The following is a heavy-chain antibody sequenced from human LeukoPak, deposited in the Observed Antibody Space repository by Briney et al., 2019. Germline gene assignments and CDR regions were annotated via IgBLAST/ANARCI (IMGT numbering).Heavy chain of an antibody. D-gene: IGHD3-22*01. V-gene: IGHV1-18*01. CDR3: ARDPAGYYDSSGNYYLDY. CDR1: GYTFTSYG. CDR2: ISAYNGNT. Sequence: GASVKVSCKASGYTFTSYGISWVRQAPGQGLEWMGWISAYNGNTNYAQKLQGRVTMTTDTSTSTAYMELRSLRSDDTAVYYCARDPAGYYDSSGNYYLDYWGQGTLVTVSS. J-gene: IGHJ4*02.